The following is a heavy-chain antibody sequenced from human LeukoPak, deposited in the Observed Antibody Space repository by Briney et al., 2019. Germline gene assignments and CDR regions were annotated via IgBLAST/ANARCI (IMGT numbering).Heavy chain of an antibody. CDR3: ARGENNYGYYYFDY. CDR2: ISSSSSYI. D-gene: IGHD5-18*01. J-gene: IGHJ4*02. V-gene: IGHV3-21*01. Sequence: PGGSLRLSCAASEFIFSTYSMNWVRQAPGKGLEWVSSISSSSSYIYYADSVKGRFTISRDNAKNSLYLQMNSLRAEDTAVYYCARGENNYGYYYFDYWGKGTMVTVSS. CDR1: EFIFSTYS.